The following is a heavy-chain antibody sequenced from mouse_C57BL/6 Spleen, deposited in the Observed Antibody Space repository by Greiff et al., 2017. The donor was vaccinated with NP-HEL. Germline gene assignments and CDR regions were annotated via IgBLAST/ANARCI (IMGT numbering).Heavy chain of an antibody. J-gene: IGHJ4*01. CDR2: IHPNSGST. CDR3: ARRPFTTVVDYAMDY. Sequence: VQLQQPGAELVKPGASVKLSCKASGYTFTSYWMHWVKQRPGQGLEWIGMIHPNSGSTNYNEKFKSKATLTVDKSSSTAYMQLSSLTSEDSAVYYCARRPFTTVVDYAMDYWGQGTSVTVSS. CDR1: GYTFTSYW. D-gene: IGHD1-1*01. V-gene: IGHV1-64*01.